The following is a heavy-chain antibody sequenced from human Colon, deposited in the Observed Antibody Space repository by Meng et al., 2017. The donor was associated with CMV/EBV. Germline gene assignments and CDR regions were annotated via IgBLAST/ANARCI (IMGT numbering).Heavy chain of an antibody. J-gene: IGHJ6*02. CDR1: GGTFSSCA. D-gene: IGHD3-22*01. CDR3: ARGRGYYDNNGYNPNYHYGMDV. Sequence: SVTVSCKASGGTFSSCAINWVRQAPGPGLEWMGGIISILDSPTYAQKFQGRVTITTDVSTSTAYMELSSLRSEDTALYYCARGRGYYDNNGYNPNYHYGMDVWGQGTTVTVSS. V-gene: IGHV1-69*05. CDR2: IISILDSP.